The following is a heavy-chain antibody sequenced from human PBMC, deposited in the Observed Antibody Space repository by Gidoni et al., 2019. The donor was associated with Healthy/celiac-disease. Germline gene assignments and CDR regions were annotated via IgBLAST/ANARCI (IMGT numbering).Heavy chain of an antibody. CDR3: VGEAAAGEYYYYGMDV. D-gene: IGHD6-13*01. J-gene: IGHJ6*02. V-gene: IGHV1-3*01. Sequence: QVQLVQSGAEVKKPGASVTVSCKASGYTFTSYAMHWVRQAPGQRLEWMGWINAGNGNTKYSQKFQGRVTITRDTSASTAYMELSSLRSEDTAVYYCVGEAAAGEYYYYGMDVWGQGTTVTVSS. CDR2: INAGNGNT. CDR1: GYTFTSYA.